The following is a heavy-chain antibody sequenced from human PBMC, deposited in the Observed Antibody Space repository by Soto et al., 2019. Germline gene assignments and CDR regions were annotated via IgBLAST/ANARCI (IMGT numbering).Heavy chain of an antibody. J-gene: IGHJ4*02. CDR2: INHSGST. CDR3: ASRYGGNSRASIGY. Sequence: QVQLQQWGAGLLKPSETLSLTCAVYGGSFSGYYWSWIRQPPGKGLEWIGEINHSGSTNYNPSLKSRVTISVDTSKNQCSLKLSSVTAADTAVYYCASRYGGNSRASIGYWGQGTLVTVSS. D-gene: IGHD2-21*02. CDR1: GGSFSGYY. V-gene: IGHV4-34*01.